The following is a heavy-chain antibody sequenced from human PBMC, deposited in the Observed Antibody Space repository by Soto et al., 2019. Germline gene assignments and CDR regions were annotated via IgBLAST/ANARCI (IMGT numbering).Heavy chain of an antibody. CDR1: GFTFSSYA. Sequence: GGSLRLSCAASGFTFSSYAMSWVRQAPGKGLEWVSAISGSGGSTYYADSVKGRFTISRDNSKNTLYLQMNSLRAEDTAVYYCAKGYCSGGSCYSAMAYYYYYYMDVWGKGTTVTVSS. J-gene: IGHJ6*03. V-gene: IGHV3-23*01. D-gene: IGHD2-15*01. CDR3: AKGYCSGGSCYSAMAYYYYYYMDV. CDR2: ISGSGGST.